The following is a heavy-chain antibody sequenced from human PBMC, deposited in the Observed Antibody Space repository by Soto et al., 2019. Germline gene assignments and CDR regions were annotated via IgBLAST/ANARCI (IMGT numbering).Heavy chain of an antibody. D-gene: IGHD2-2*01. CDR3: ASTYCSSTSCYPPLYYYYYGMDV. J-gene: IGHJ6*02. CDR2: ISYDGSNK. CDR1: GFTFSSYA. Sequence: GSLRLSCAASGFTFSSYATHWVRQAPGKGLEWVAVISYDGSNKYYADSVKGRFTISRDNSKNTLYLQMNSLRAEDTAVYYCASTYCSSTSCYPPLYYYYYGMDVWGQGTTVTVSS. V-gene: IGHV3-30-3*01.